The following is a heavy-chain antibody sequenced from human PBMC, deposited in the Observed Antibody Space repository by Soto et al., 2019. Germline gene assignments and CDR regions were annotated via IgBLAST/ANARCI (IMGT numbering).Heavy chain of an antibody. CDR2: IIPIFGTA. CDR3: ARELPYTTRIAAAPKYYYYGMDV. CDR1: GGTFSSYA. J-gene: IGHJ6*02. D-gene: IGHD6-13*01. Sequence: GASLKVSCKASGGTFSSYAISWVLQAPGQGLEWMGGIIPIFGTANYAQKFQGRVTITADKSTSTAYMELSSLRSEDTAVYYCARELPYTTRIAAAPKYYYYGMDVWGQGTTVTVS. V-gene: IGHV1-69*06.